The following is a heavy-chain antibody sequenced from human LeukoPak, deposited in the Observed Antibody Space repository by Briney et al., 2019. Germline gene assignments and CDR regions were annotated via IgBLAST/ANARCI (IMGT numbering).Heavy chain of an antibody. V-gene: IGHV3-23*01. D-gene: IGHD3-22*01. CDR3: AKRPRDTSGYYLGAFHD. Sequence: PGGSLRLSCAASGFTFTNYAMTWVRQAPGKGLEWVSVIGASGADTYYSDSVKGRFTVSRDNSQNTLFLHMSSLRAEDTAVYFCAKRPRDTSGYYLGAFHDWGQGTTVTVSS. CDR2: IGASGADT. CDR1: GFTFTNYA. J-gene: IGHJ3*01.